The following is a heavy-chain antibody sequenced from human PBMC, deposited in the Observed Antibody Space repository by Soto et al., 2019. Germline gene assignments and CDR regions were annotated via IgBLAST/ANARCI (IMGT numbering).Heavy chain of an antibody. CDR1: GYTFTSYD. J-gene: IGHJ6*04. V-gene: IGHV1-8*01. Sequence: QVQLVQSGAEVKKPGASVKVSCKAFGYTFTSYDINWVRQAPGQGLEWMGWMNPDTDFANTGYAPQFQGRVTMTRDTPTKTEYTGRSSLRYEDTAIYFCARTSSWYWYYYGMDAWGKGTTFIFSA. CDR2: MNPDTDFANT. CDR3: ARTSSWYWYYYGMDA. D-gene: IGHD6-13*01.